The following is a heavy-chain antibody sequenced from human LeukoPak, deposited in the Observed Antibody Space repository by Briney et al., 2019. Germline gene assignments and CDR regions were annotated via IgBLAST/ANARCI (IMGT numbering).Heavy chain of an antibody. J-gene: IGHJ4*02. V-gene: IGHV3-30-3*01. CDR3: ASSYGRVY. D-gene: IGHD1-26*01. CDR2: ISYDGSNK. Sequence: GGSLRLSCAASGFTFSSYAMHWVRQAPGKGLEWVAVISYDGSNKYYADSVKGRFTISRDNSKNTLYLQMNSLRAEDTAVYYCASSYGRVYWGQGTLVTVSS. CDR1: GFTFSSYA.